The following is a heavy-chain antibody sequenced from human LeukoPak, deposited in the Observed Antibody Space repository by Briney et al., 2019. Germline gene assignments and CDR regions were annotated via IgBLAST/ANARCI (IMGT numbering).Heavy chain of an antibody. D-gene: IGHD3-22*01. V-gene: IGHV1-46*01. Sequence: ASVTVSFKASGYTFTSYYMHWVRQAPGQGGEGMGIINPSGGSKRYSQKFHGRVTMPRATSTSTVYIELSSLRSEDTALYYCARGRGLYYDSSGYRGHDAFDIWGQGTMVTVSS. CDR3: ARGRGLYYDSSGYRGHDAFDI. CDR1: GYTFTSYY. J-gene: IGHJ3*02. CDR2: INPSGGSK.